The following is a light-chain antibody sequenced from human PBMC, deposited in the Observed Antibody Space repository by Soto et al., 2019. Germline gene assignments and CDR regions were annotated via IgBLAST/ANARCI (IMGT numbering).Light chain of an antibody. Sequence: DIQMTQSPSSLSASVGDRVTITCRASQSISSYLNWYQQKPGKAPKLLIYAASSLQSGVPSRFSGSGSGTDFTLTISSLQPEDFATYYYHQSYSTPSITCGQGIRLEIK. CDR2: AAS. CDR1: QSISSY. V-gene: IGKV1-39*01. J-gene: IGKJ5*01. CDR3: HQSYSTPSIT.